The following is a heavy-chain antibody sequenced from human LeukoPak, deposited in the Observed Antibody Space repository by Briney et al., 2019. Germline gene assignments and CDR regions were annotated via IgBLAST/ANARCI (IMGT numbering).Heavy chain of an antibody. CDR3: AKGVWFGELLDVFAPYYYGMDV. CDR1: GGTFSSYA. J-gene: IGHJ6*02. CDR2: IIPILGIA. V-gene: IGHV1-69*04. Sequence: SVKVSCKASGGTFSSYAISWVRQAPGQGLEWMGRIIPILGIANYAQKFQGRVTITADKSTSTAYMELSSLRSEDTAVYYCAKGVWFGELLDVFAPYYYGMDVWGQGTTVTVSS. D-gene: IGHD3-10*01.